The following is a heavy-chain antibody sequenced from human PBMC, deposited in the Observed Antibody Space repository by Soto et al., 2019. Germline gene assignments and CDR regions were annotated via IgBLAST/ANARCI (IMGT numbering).Heavy chain of an antibody. CDR2: TYYISKLYN. CDR1: GDSVSSNSAT. J-gene: IGHJ6*02. V-gene: IGHV6-1*01. Sequence: SQTLSLTCAISGDSVSSNSATWNWIRQSPSRGLEWLGRTYYISKLYNDYGVSVKSRITIDPDTSKNHFSLQLNSVSPEDTAVYYCTRDPEYFYDSRGTRYYYQYGMDVWGQGTTVTVSS. D-gene: IGHD3-22*01. CDR3: TRDPEYFYDSRGTRYYYQYGMDV.